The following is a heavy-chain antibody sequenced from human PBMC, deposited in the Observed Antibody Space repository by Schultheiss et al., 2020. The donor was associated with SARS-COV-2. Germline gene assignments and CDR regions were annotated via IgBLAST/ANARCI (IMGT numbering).Heavy chain of an antibody. CDR1: GGSVSSGSYY. J-gene: IGHJ4*02. Sequence: SETLSLTCAVSGGSVSSGSYYWSWIRQSPGKGLEWIGYIYYTGSTNYNPSLKSRVTISVDTSKNQFSLKLSSVTAADTAVYYCASRRDGYNYWGQGTLVTVSS. D-gene: IGHD5-24*01. V-gene: IGHV4-61*01. CDR3: ASRRDGYNY. CDR2: IYYTGST.